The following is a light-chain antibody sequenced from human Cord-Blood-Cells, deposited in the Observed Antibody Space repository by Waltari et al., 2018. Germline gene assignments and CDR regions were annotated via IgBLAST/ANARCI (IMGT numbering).Light chain of an antibody. V-gene: IGKV3-20*01. CDR3: QQYGSSPER. CDR1: QSVSSTY. CDR2: GAS. Sequence: EIVWTQPPCTLSLSPGARSTLSRWARQSVSSTYLAWYQQKPGQAPRLLIYGASSRATGVPDRFSGSGSGTDFTLTISRLEPEDFAVYYCQQYGSSPERFGQGTKLGVK. J-gene: IGKJ2*01.